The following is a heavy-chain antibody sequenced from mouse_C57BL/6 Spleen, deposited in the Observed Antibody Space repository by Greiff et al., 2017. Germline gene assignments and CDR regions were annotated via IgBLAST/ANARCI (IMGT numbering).Heavy chain of an antibody. D-gene: IGHD1-1*01. CDR1: GYTFTDYY. CDR2: INPNNGGT. Sequence: EVQLQQSGPELVKPGASVKISCKASGYTFTDYYMNWVKQSHGKSLEWIGDINPNNGGTSYNQKFKGKATLTVDKSSSTAYMELRSLTSEDSAVYYCARDYYDGSSYTWFAYWGQGTLVTVSA. V-gene: IGHV1-26*01. CDR3: ARDYYDGSSYTWFAY. J-gene: IGHJ3*01.